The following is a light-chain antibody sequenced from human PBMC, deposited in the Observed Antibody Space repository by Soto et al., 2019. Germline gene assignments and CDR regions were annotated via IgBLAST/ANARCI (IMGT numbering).Light chain of an antibody. J-gene: IGKJ5*01. CDR2: GAS. CDR3: QLYGSSSIT. CDR1: QSVSSSF. V-gene: IGKV3-20*01. Sequence: EIVLTQSPGTLSLSPGERATLSCRTSQSVSSSFLAWYQHKPGQAPSLLIFGASNRAAGIPDRFSGSRSGTDFTLTSDRLEPKDFAVYYCQLYGSSSITFGQGTRLEI.